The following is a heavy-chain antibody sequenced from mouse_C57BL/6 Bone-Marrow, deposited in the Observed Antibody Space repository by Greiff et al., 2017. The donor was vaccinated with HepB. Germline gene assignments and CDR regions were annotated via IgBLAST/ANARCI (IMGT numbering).Heavy chain of an antibody. D-gene: IGHD1-1*01. CDR1: GYTFTSYW. V-gene: IGHV1-64*01. CDR3: ASSITTVVGYFDV. CDR2: IHPNSGST. Sequence: VQLQQPGAELVKPGASVKLSCKASGYTFTSYWMHWVKQRPGRGLEWIGMIHPNSGSTNYNEKFKSKATLTVDKSSSTAYMQLSSLTSEDSAVYYCASSITTVVGYFDVWGTGTTVTVSS. J-gene: IGHJ1*03.